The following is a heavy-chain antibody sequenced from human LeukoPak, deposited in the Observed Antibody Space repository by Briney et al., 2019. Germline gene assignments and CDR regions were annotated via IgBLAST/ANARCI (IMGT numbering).Heavy chain of an antibody. CDR2: ISSSSSYT. J-gene: IGHJ3*02. CDR3: ARDSGAGTDDAFDI. Sequence: GGSLRRSCAASGFTFSDYYMSWIRQAPGKGLEWVSYISSSSSYTNYADSVKGRFTISRDYAKNSLYLQMNSLRAEDTAVYYCARDSGAGTDDAFDIWGQGTMVTVSS. CDR1: GFTFSDYY. D-gene: IGHD6-19*01. V-gene: IGHV3-11*05.